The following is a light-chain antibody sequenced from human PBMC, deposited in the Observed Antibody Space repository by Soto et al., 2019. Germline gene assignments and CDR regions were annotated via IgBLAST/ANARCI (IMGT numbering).Light chain of an antibody. V-gene: IGKV1-5*01. CDR2: DAS. J-gene: IGKJ1*01. CDR3: QQRSNWPRT. Sequence: DIQMTQSPSTLSASVGDRVTITCRASQSISSWLAWYQQKPGKAPKLLIYDASTLESGVPSRFSGSRSGTDFTLTISSLEPEDLAVYYCQQRSNWPRTFGQGTKVDIK. CDR1: QSISSW.